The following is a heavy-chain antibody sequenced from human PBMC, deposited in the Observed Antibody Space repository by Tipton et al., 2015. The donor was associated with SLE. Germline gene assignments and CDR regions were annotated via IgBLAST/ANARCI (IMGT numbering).Heavy chain of an antibody. D-gene: IGHD3-3*01. CDR1: GGSISSYY. CDR3: ARARHGGAEYFEH. J-gene: IGHJ1*01. Sequence: LRLSCTVSGGSISSYYWSWIRQPPGKGLEWIGYIYYSGSTNYNPSLKSRVTMSVDTSENQLSLKLTFVTAADTAVYYCARARHGGAEYFEHWGQGTLVTVSS. V-gene: IGHV4-59*01. CDR2: IYYSGST.